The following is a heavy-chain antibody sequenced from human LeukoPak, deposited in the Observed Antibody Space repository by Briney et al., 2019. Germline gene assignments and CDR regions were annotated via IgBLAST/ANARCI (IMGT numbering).Heavy chain of an antibody. CDR1: GGSFSGYY. CDR2: INYSGST. Sequence: PSETLSLTCAVYGGSFSGYYWSWIRQPPGKGLEWIGEINYSGSTNYNPSLKSRVTISVDTSKNQFSLKLSSVTAADTAVYYCARGVCSGGSCYSEWNYWGQRTLVTVSS. V-gene: IGHV4-34*01. J-gene: IGHJ4*02. CDR3: ARGVCSGGSCYSEWNY. D-gene: IGHD2-15*01.